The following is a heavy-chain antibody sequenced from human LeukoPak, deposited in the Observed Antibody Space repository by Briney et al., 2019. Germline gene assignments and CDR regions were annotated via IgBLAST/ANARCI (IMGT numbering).Heavy chain of an antibody. CDR3: ARDYYDRSGGPDAFDI. D-gene: IGHD3-22*01. CDR1: GYTFTSYD. J-gene: IGHJ3*02. V-gene: IGHV1-8*01. CDR2: MNSNSGNT. Sequence: ASVKVSCTASGYTFTSYDINWVRQATGQGLEWMGWMNSNSGNTDYAQQFQGRVTMTKNTSITTAYMELSSLRSEDTAVYYCARDYYDRSGGPDAFDIWGQGTMVTVSS.